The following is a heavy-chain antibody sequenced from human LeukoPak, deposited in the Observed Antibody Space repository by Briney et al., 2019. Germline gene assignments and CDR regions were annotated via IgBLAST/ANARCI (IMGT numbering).Heavy chain of an antibody. J-gene: IGHJ4*02. CDR3: AKGGVRGAPPLYYFGY. D-gene: IGHD3-10*01. V-gene: IGHV3-30*18. CDR2: ISYDGSNK. Sequence: TGGSLRLSCAASGFTFSSYGMHWVRQAPGKGLEWVAVISYDGSNKYYADSVKGRFTISRDNSKNTLYLQMNSLRAEDTAVYYCAKGGVRGAPPLYYFGYWGQGTLVTVSS. CDR1: GFTFSSYG.